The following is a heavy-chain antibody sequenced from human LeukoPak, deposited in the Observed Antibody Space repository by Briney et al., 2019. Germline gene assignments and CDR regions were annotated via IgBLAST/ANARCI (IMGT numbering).Heavy chain of an antibody. V-gene: IGHV3-23*01. Sequence: PGGSLRLSCAASGFTFSSYGMSWVRQAPGKGLEWVSAISGSGGSTYYADSVKGRFTISRDNCKNTLYLQMDSLRAEDTAVYYCAKNSGSYLRGGYWGQGTLVTVSS. J-gene: IGHJ4*02. CDR3: AKNSGSYLRGGY. CDR1: GFTFSSYG. D-gene: IGHD1-26*01. CDR2: ISGSGGST.